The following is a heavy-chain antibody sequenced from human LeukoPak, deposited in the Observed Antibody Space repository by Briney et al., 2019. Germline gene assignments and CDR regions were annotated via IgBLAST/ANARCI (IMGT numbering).Heavy chain of an antibody. CDR1: GYSISSGYY. Sequence: SETLSLTCTVSGYSISSGYYWGWIRQPPGKGLEWIGSIYHSGSTYYNPSLKSRVTISVDTSKNQFSLKLSSVTAADTAVYYCARVVNSSSWYDYYYYMDVWGKGTTVTVSS. D-gene: IGHD6-13*01. J-gene: IGHJ6*03. V-gene: IGHV4-38-2*02. CDR3: ARVVNSSSWYDYYYYMDV. CDR2: IYHSGST.